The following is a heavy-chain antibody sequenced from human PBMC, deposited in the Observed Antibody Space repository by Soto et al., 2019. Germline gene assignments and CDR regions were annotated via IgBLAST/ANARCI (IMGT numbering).Heavy chain of an antibody. J-gene: IGHJ4*02. CDR1: GASISSSSHY. D-gene: IGHD6-19*01. V-gene: IGHV4-39*02. CDR3: AREGSIAVAVGKLDY. CDR2: IYYSEST. Sequence: SETLSLTCSVSGASISSSSHYWGWIRQPPGKGLEWIGSIYYSESTYYNPSLKSRVTIAVDTSKNLFSLKLTSATAADTAVYYCAREGSIAVAVGKLDYWGLGTLVTVSS.